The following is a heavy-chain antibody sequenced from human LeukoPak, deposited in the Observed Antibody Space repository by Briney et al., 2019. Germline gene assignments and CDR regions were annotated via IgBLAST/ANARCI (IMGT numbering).Heavy chain of an antibody. J-gene: IGHJ6*04. V-gene: IGHV3-48*03. CDR1: GFTFSSYE. CDR2: ISSIGSTI. D-gene: IGHD3-10*02. CDR3: AELGITMIGGV. Sequence: GGSLRLSCAASGFTFSSYEMNWVRQAPGKGLEWVSYISSIGSTIYYADSVKGRFTISRDKAKNSLYLQMSSLRAEDTAVYYCAELGITMIGGVWGKGTTVTISS.